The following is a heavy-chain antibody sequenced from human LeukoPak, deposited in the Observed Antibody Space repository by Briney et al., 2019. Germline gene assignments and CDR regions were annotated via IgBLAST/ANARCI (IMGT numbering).Heavy chain of an antibody. V-gene: IGHV4-59*01. Sequence: SETLSLTCTVSGGSINNYYWSWIRQPPGKGLEWIGYIYYSGSTNYNPSLKSRVTISVDTSKNQFSLKLSSVTAADTAVYYCARDPSYFGGYFDYWGQGTLVTVS. CDR1: GGSINNYY. CDR3: ARDPSYFGGYFDY. J-gene: IGHJ4*02. D-gene: IGHD3-10*01. CDR2: IYYSGST.